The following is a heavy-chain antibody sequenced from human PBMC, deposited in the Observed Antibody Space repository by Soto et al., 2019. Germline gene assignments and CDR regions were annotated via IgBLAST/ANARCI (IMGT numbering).Heavy chain of an antibody. CDR2: VYPRDSDT. Sequence: GESLKISCKASGYIFIDYWIGWVHQIPGKGLEWMGIVYPRDSDTRYSPSFQGQVTISADRSTGTAFLQWRSLKASDTALYYCARPPLPGYSIHFNSWGQGTLVTVSS. CDR1: GYIFIDYW. V-gene: IGHV5-51*07. CDR3: ARPPLPGYSIHFNS. J-gene: IGHJ4*02. D-gene: IGHD2-15*01.